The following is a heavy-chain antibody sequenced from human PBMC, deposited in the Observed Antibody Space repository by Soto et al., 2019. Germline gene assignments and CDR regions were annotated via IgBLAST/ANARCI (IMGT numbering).Heavy chain of an antibody. CDR1: GYSLTELS. J-gene: IGHJ4*02. CDR3: ATGLQHLVTLYYFDL. V-gene: IGHV1-24*01. D-gene: IGHD4-4*01. Sequence: QVQLVQSGAEVRKPGASVKVSCKVSGYSLTELSIHWVRQAPGKGPEWMGGFATEDGEIKFAQNYQDRVTMTEDTRTDTTYMELSSLRSEDTAIYYCATGLQHLVTLYYFDLCGQGTLVTVSS. CDR2: FATEDGEI.